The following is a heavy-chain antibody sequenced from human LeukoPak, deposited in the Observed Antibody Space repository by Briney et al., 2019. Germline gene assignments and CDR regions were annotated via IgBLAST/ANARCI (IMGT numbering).Heavy chain of an antibody. CDR3: PKANSGSYNFDY. Sequence: GGSLRLSCAASGFTFSSYAMSWVRQAPGKGLEWVSAISGSGGSTYYADSVKGRFTISRDNSKNTLYLQMNSLRAEDTAVYYCPKANSGSYNFDYWGQGTLVTVSS. V-gene: IGHV3-23*01. CDR1: GFTFSSYA. J-gene: IGHJ4*02. CDR2: ISGSGGST. D-gene: IGHD1-26*01.